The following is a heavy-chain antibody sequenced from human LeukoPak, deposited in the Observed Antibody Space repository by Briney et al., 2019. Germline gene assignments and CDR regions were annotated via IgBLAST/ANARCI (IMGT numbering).Heavy chain of an antibody. D-gene: IGHD4-11*01. Sequence: SETLSLTCTVSGGSISSYYWSWIRQPPGKGLEWIGYIYYSGSTNYNPSLKSRVTISVDTSKNQFSLKLSSVTAADTAVYYCARDLLGGYSDYTLAFDIWGQGTMVTVSS. J-gene: IGHJ3*02. CDR1: GGSISSYY. CDR3: ARDLLGGYSDYTLAFDI. V-gene: IGHV4-59*01. CDR2: IYYSGST.